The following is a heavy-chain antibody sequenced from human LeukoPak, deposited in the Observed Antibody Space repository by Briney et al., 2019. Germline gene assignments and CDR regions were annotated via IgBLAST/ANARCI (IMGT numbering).Heavy chain of an antibody. CDR2: SYYSGIT. V-gene: IGHV4-39*07. CDR1: DGSIISSSYY. CDR3: ARDRFDDSSGYYYHYYFYMDV. J-gene: IGHJ6*03. D-gene: IGHD3-22*01. Sequence: KPSETLSLTCTVSDGSIISSSYYWGWIRQPPGKVLEWIGSSYYSGITSYNPSLKSRVTISLATSKNQFSLKLSSVTAADPAVYYCARDRFDDSSGYYYHYYFYMDVWGKGTTVTVSS.